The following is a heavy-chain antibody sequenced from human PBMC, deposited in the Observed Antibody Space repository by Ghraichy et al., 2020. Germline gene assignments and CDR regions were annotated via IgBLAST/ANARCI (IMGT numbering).Heavy chain of an antibody. CDR2: IYYSGST. V-gene: IGHV4-59*01. CDR3: ARSEVATIWGGSHYYYGMDV. J-gene: IGHJ6*02. CDR1: GGSISSYY. Sequence: SETLSLTCTVSGGSISSYYWSWIRKPPGKGLEWIGYIYYSGSTNYNPSLKSRVTISVDTSKNQFSLKLSSVTAADTAVYYCARSEVATIWGGSHYYYGMDVWGQGTTVTVSS. D-gene: IGHD5-12*01.